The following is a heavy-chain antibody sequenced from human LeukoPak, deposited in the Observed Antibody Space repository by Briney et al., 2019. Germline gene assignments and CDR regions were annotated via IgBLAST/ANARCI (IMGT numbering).Heavy chain of an antibody. V-gene: IGHV3-30*18. CDR3: AKVSAYCGGDCHYLIDY. CDR2: ISCDGSNK. J-gene: IGHJ4*02. Sequence: GGSLRLSCAASGFTFSSYGMHWVRQAPGKGLEWVAVISCDGSNKYYADSVKGRFTISRDNSKNTLYLQMNSLRAEDTAVYYCAKVSAYCGGDCHYLIDYWGQGTLVTVSS. CDR1: GFTFSSYG. D-gene: IGHD2-21*02.